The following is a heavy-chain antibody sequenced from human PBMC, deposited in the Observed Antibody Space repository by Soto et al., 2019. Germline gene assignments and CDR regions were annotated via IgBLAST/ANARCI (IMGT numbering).Heavy chain of an antibody. Sequence: SETLSLTCTVSGVSIGSGDYSWSWIRQPPGKGLEWLGYIYHRGNTYYNPSLESRLTMSADRSKNQLSLSLRSVTAADTAMYYCARRGGSSSGYYYYAMDVWGQGTTVTVSS. J-gene: IGHJ6*02. V-gene: IGHV4-30-2*01. CDR3: ARRGGSSSGYYYYAMDV. D-gene: IGHD6-6*01. CDR2: IYHRGNT. CDR1: GVSIGSGDYS.